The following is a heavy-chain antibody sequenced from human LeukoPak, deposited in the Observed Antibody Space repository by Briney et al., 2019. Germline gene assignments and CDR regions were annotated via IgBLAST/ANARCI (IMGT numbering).Heavy chain of an antibody. CDR3: ATKTYYGDPGGMDV. Sequence: ASVTVSCKASGYPFTSYHMHWVRQSPGQGLEWMGKINPSGGSTRYEQNFQGRVTMTRDTSTSTVYMELSSLRSEDTAMYYCATKTYYGDPGGMDVWGQGTAVTVSS. D-gene: IGHD4-17*01. J-gene: IGHJ6*02. V-gene: IGHV1-46*01. CDR1: GYPFTSYH. CDR2: INPSGGST.